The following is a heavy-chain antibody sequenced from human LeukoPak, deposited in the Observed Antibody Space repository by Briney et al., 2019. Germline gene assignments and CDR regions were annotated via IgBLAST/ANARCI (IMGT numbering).Heavy chain of an antibody. V-gene: IGHV4-59*01. Sequence: SETLSLTCTVSGGSISSYYWSWIRQPPGKGLEWIWYIYYSGSTNYNPSLKSRVTISVDTSKNQFSLKLSSVTAADTAVYYCAREGSSRWYNWFDPWGQGTLVTVSS. CDR1: GGSISSYY. CDR3: AREGSSRWYNWFDP. CDR2: IYYSGST. J-gene: IGHJ5*02. D-gene: IGHD6-13*01.